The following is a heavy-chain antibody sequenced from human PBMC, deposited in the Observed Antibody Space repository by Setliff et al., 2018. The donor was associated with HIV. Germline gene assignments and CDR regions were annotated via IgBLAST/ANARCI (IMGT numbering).Heavy chain of an antibody. J-gene: IGHJ1*01. CDR3: ARAGYYGSASYWEYFQH. Sequence: SETLSLTCTVSGGSISSHYWSWIRQPPGKGLEWIGSIYYNGITNYNPSLKGRVTVSVDTSKNQFSLKLSSVTAADTAVYYCARAGYYGSASYWEYFQHWGQGTLVTVSS. V-gene: IGHV4-59*11. D-gene: IGHD3-22*01. CDR1: GGSISSHY. CDR2: IYYNGIT.